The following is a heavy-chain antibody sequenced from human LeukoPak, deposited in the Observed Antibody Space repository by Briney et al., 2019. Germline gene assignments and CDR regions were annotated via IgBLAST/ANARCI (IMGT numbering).Heavy chain of an antibody. D-gene: IGHD3-16*01. CDR2: ISYDGSNK. J-gene: IGHJ4*02. CDR1: GFTFSSYG. Sequence: GKSLRLSCAASGFTFSSYGMHWVRQAPGKGLEWVAVISYDGSNKYYADSVKGRFTISRDNSKNTLYLQMNSLRAEDTAVYYCAKDRRYYDYVWGSYRVFDYWGQGTLVTVSS. V-gene: IGHV3-30*18. CDR3: AKDRRYYDYVWGSYRVFDY.